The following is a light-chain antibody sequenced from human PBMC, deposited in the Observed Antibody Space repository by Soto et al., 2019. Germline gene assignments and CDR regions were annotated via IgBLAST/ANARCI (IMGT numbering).Light chain of an antibody. CDR2: RND. J-gene: IGLJ1*01. CDR3: SAWDDSLSGYV. CDR1: SFNIGSNY. V-gene: IGLV1-47*01. Sequence: QSALTQAPSASGTPGQRVTISCSGSSFNIGSNYVYWYQQLPGTAPKLVIFRNDQRPSGIPDRISGSKSGTSASLAISGLRSEDEADYSCSAWDDSLSGYVFGTGTKVTVL.